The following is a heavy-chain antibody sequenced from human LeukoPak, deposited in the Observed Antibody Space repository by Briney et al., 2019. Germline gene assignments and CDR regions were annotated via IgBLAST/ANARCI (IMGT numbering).Heavy chain of an antibody. V-gene: IGHV1-24*01. D-gene: IGHD3-9*01. CDR3: ATIGYDILTGYYRLNWFDP. CDR1: GYTLTELS. CDR2: FDPEDGET. Sequence: ASVTVSCKVSGYTLTELSMHWVRQAPGKGLEWMGGFDPEDGETIYAQKFQGRVTMTEDTSTDTAYMELSSLRSEDTAVYYCATIGYDILTGYYRLNWFDPWGQGTLVTVSS. J-gene: IGHJ5*02.